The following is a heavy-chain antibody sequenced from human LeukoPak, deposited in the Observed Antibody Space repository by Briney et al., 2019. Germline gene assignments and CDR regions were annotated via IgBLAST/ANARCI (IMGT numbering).Heavy chain of an antibody. CDR1: GYTFTSYD. V-gene: IGHV1-8*03. Sequence: GASVKVSCKASGYTFTSYDINWVRQATGQGLEWMGWMNPNSGNTGYAQKFQGRVTITRNTSISTAYMELSSLRSEDTAVYYCAKIYCSSNSCYDGRGWFDPWGQGTLVTVSS. J-gene: IGHJ5*02. D-gene: IGHD2-2*01. CDR3: AKIYCSSNSCYDGRGWFDP. CDR2: MNPNSGNT.